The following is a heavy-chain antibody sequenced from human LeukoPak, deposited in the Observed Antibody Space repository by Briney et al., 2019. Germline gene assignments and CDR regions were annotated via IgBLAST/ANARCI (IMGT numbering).Heavy chain of an antibody. J-gene: IGHJ4*02. D-gene: IGHD2-2*02. CDR3: ARDLRHQLLYRLDY. CDR2: ISYDGSNK. CDR1: GFSFRTYA. V-gene: IGHV3-30*04. Sequence: GGSLRLSCAASGFSFRTYAMHWVRQAPGKGLEWVGVISYDGSNKYYADSVKGRFTISRDNSKNTVYLQMNSLGAEDTAVYYCARDLRHQLLYRLDYWGQGTLVTVSS.